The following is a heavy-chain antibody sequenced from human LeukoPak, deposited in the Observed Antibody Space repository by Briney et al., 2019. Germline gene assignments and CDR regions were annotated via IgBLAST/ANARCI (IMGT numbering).Heavy chain of an antibody. J-gene: IGHJ3*02. CDR2: ISYDGSNK. D-gene: IGHD2-15*01. CDR3: AKEDCSGGSCYSRALGAFDI. CDR1: GFTFSSYG. V-gene: IGHV3-30*18. Sequence: PGRSLRLSCAASGFTFSSYGMHWVRQAPGKGLEWVAVISYDGSNKYYADSVKGRFTISRDNSKNTLYLQMNSLRAEDTAVYYCAKEDCSGGSCYSRALGAFDIWGQGTMVTVSS.